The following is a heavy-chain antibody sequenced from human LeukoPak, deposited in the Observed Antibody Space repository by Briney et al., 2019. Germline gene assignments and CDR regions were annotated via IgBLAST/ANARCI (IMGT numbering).Heavy chain of an antibody. D-gene: IGHD2-2*01. CDR3: ARLPYCSSTSCFYYFDY. CDR1: GGSISSGSYY. Sequence: SETLSLTCTVSGGSISSGSYYWSWIRRPAGKGLEWIGRIYTSGSTNYNPSLKSRVTISVDTSKNQFSLKLSSVTAADTAVYYCARLPYCSSTSCFYYFDYWGQGTLVTVSS. V-gene: IGHV4-61*02. J-gene: IGHJ4*02. CDR2: IYTSGST.